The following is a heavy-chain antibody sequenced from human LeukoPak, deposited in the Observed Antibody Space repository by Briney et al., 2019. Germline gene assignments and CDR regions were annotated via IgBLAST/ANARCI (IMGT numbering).Heavy chain of an antibody. V-gene: IGHV4-59*01. D-gene: IGHD3-3*01. CDR2: IYYSRST. CDR3: ARAAYDFWSGYYPNWFDP. CDR1: GGSITESY. Sequence: SETLSLTCTVSGGSITESYWSWIRQSPGKGLEWIGHIYYSRSTNYNSSLKSRVTMSLDTSKNQVSLRLSSVTAADTAVYYCARAAYDFWSGYYPNWFDPWGQGTLVIVSS. J-gene: IGHJ5*02.